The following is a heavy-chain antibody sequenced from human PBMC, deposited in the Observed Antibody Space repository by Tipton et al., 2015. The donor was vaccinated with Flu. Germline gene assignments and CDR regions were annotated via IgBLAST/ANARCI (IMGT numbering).Heavy chain of an antibody. J-gene: IGHJ5*01. CDR3: AREGLLKGFDS. Sequence: QLVQSGGGLVQPGGSLRLSCAASGFTFSSYEMNWVRQAPGKGLEWVSYITSSGNTISYADSVKGRFTLSRDDSKNTLYLQMVSLRPEDMAVYYCAREGLLKGFDSWGQGTLVTVSS. D-gene: IGHD2/OR15-2a*01. CDR1: GFTFSSYE. V-gene: IGHV3-48*03. CDR2: ITSSGNTI.